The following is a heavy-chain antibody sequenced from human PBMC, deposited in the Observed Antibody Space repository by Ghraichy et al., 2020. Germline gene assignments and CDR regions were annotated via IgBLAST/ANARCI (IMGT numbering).Heavy chain of an antibody. CDR3: ARVNGGNSFFRYYDGMDV. D-gene: IGHD4-23*01. J-gene: IGHJ6*02. V-gene: IGHV3-66*01. CDR2: IYTGGST. CDR1: GFTVTSNY. Sequence: GGSLRLSCAASGFTVTSNYMSWVRQAPGKGLEWVSVIYTGGSTYYADSVKGRFTISRDNSRNTLYLQMNGLGAEDAAVYYCARVNGGNSFFRYYDGMDVWGQGTTVTVSS.